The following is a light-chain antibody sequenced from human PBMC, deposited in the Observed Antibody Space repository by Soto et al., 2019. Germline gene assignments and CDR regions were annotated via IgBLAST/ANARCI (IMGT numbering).Light chain of an antibody. CDR1: QSVSSS. Sequence: EIVVTQSPATLSVSPGXRVTLSCRASQSVSSSLAWYQQRPGQAPRLLIYDTSTRAAGISARFSGSGSGTEFTLTISSLQSEDFAVYYCQQYLDWPPGTFGQGTKVDIK. CDR2: DTS. CDR3: QQYLDWPPGT. V-gene: IGKV3-15*01. J-gene: IGKJ1*01.